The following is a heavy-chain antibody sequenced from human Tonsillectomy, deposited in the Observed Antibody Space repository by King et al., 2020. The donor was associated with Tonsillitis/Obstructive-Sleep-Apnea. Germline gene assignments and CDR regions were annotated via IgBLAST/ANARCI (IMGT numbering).Heavy chain of an antibody. V-gene: IGHV4-59*01. CDR1: GGSISSYY. CDR2: IYHSGTS. J-gene: IGHJ4*02. D-gene: IGHD3-3*01. Sequence: QLQESGPGLVKPSETLSLTCTVSGGSISSYYWSWIRQPPGKGLEWIGDIYHSGTSNYNPSLKSRVPTSGDTSKNQFSLNLRSVSAADTAVYYSARLGFWRGVFEHWGQGPLVTVSS. CDR3: ARLGFWRGVFEH.